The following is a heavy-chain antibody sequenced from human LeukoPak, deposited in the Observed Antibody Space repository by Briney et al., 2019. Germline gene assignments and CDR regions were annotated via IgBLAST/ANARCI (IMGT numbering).Heavy chain of an antibody. Sequence: GESLKISCKGSGYSFTSYWIGWVRQMPGKGLEWMGIINPGDSDTRYSPSFQGQVTISADKSISTAYLQWSSLKASDTAMYYCARRGIAAAGVDYFDYWGQGTLVTVSS. CDR1: GYSFTSYW. CDR3: ARRGIAAAGVDYFDY. D-gene: IGHD6-13*01. CDR2: INPGDSDT. V-gene: IGHV5-51*01. J-gene: IGHJ4*02.